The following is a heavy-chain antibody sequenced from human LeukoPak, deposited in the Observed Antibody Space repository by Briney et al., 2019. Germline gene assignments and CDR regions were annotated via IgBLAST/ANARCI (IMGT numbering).Heavy chain of an antibody. CDR2: ISSSGSTI. Sequence: GGSLRLSCAASGFTFSSYEMNWVRQAPGKGLEWVSYISSSGSTIYYADSVKGRFTISRDNAKNSLYLQMNSLRAEDTAVYYCAREKVYSGYDGNAFDIWGQGTMVTVSS. V-gene: IGHV3-48*03. CDR3: AREKVYSGYDGNAFDI. J-gene: IGHJ3*02. D-gene: IGHD5-12*01. CDR1: GFTFSSYE.